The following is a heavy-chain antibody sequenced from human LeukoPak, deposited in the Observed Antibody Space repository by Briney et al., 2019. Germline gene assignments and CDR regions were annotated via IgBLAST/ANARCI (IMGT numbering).Heavy chain of an antibody. CDR3: ARPQEEDGYNYNWAFDY. J-gene: IGHJ4*02. CDR1: GYTYTGYG. D-gene: IGHD5-24*01. V-gene: IGHV1-18*01. Sequence: ASVKVSCKASGYTYTGYGISWVRQAPGQGLEWMGWISAYNGNTNYAQKLQGRVTMTTDTSTSTADMELRSLRSDDTAVYYCARPQEEDGYNYNWAFDYWGQGTLVTVSS. CDR2: ISAYNGNT.